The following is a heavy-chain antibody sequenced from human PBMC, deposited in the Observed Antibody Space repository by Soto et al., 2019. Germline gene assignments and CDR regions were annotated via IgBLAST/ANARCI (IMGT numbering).Heavy chain of an antibody. V-gene: IGHV3-23*01. CDR2: ISGSGGST. CDR1: GFTFANYA. J-gene: IGHJ4*02. Sequence: GGSLRLSCVASGFTFANYAMTWVRQAPGKGPEWVSAISGSGGSTYYADSVKGRFTISRDNSKNTLYLQMNSLRAEDTAVYYCAKDKGDYDFWSGYPGPLDYWGQGTLVTVSS. CDR3: AKDKGDYDFWSGYPGPLDY. D-gene: IGHD3-3*01.